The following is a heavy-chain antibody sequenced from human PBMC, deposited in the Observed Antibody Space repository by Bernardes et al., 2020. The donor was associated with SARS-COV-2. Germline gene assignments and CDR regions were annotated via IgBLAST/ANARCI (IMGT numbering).Heavy chain of an antibody. CDR3: AQSTYYDSSWFDP. CDR2: INHSGST. CDR1: GGSLRGYY. J-gene: IGHJ5*02. V-gene: IGHV4-34*01. D-gene: IGHD3-22*01. Sequence: SETLSLTCAVYGGSLRGYYWSWIRKPPGKGTEWIGEINHSGSTNDNPSLKSRVTISVDTSKNQFSLKLSSVTAADTAVYYCAQSTYYDSSWFDPWGQGTLVTVSS.